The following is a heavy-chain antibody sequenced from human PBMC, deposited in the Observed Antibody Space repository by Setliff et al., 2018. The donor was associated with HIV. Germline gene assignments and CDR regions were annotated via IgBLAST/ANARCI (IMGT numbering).Heavy chain of an antibody. D-gene: IGHD5-18*01. V-gene: IGHV4-39*07. Sequence: PSETLSLTCNVSGGSISTNRDHWGWIRQPPGKGLEWIGSISYSGNTYYHPSLQSRVTISLDMSKNQFSLKLSSVTAADTAVYYCARDRSSGGYTYGLIDYWGQGRLVTVSS. CDR3: ARDRSSGGYTYGLIDY. CDR1: GGSISTNRDH. J-gene: IGHJ4*02. CDR2: ISYSGNT.